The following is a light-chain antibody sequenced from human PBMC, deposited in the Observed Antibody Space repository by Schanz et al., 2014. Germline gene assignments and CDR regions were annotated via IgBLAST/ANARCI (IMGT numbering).Light chain of an antibody. CDR3: QQYGDSPYT. CDR2: GAS. CDR1: QTVSSTS. Sequence: EIVLTQSPGTLSMSPGERATLSCRASQTVSSTSLAWYQQKPGQAPRLLIYGASNRATGIPDRFSGSGSGXXFTLTISRLEPEDFAVYYCQQYGDSPYTFGQGTKLEIK. J-gene: IGKJ2*01. V-gene: IGKV3-20*01.